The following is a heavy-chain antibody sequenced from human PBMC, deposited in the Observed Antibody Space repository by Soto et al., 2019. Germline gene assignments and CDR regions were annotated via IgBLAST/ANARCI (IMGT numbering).Heavy chain of an antibody. CDR2: IDPSDSYT. J-gene: IGHJ6*02. CDR1: GYSFTSYW. CDR3: ARHIVVPAATDMGFLEWLTHYGMDV. Sequence: GESLKISCKGSGYSFTSYWISWVRQMPGKGLEWMGRIDPSDSYTNYSPSFQGHVTIPADKSISTAYLQWSSLKASDTAMYYCARHIVVPAATDMGFLEWLTHYGMDVWGQGTRVTVSS. V-gene: IGHV5-10-1*01. D-gene: IGHD2-2*01.